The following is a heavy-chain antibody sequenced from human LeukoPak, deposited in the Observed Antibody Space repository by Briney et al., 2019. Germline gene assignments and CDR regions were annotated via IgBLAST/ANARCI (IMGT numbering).Heavy chain of an antibody. J-gene: IGHJ1*01. CDR1: GFTFSGYS. V-gene: IGHV3-48*02. CDR2: IRSSGSPI. CDR3: ARQGLYDSSDFWTFQH. Sequence: GGSLRLSCAASGFTFSGYSMNWVRQAPGKGLEWVAYIRSSGSPIYYADSVKGRFTISRDNAKNSLYLQMNSLRDEDTAVYYCARQGLYDSSDFWTFQHWGQGTLVTVSS. D-gene: IGHD3/OR15-3a*01.